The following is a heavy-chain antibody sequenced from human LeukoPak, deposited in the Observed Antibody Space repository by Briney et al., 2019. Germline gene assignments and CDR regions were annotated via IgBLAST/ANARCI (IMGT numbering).Heavy chain of an antibody. V-gene: IGHV1-69*01. CDR1: GGTFSSYA. CDR3: ARRPGYCSGGSCYSESKRYYFDY. D-gene: IGHD2-15*01. CDR2: IIPIIGTA. Sequence: SVKVSCKASGGTFSSYAISWVRQAPGQGLEWMGGIIPIIGTANYAQKFQGRVTITADESTSTAYMELSSLRSEDTAVYYCARRPGYCSGGSCYSESKRYYFDYWGQGTLVTVSS. J-gene: IGHJ4*02.